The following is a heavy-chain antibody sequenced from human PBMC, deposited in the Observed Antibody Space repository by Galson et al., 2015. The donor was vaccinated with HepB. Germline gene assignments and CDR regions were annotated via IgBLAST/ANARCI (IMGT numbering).Heavy chain of an antibody. CDR2: KNPRSGHT. Sequence: SVKVSCKASGYTFTYNDINWVRQATGQRLEWMGLKNPRSGHTEYAQKFQGRVTMTSSTAISTAYMELTSLRSEDTAVYYCARGHYGAWGQGTLVIVSS. J-gene: IGHJ5*02. V-gene: IGHV1-8*01. CDR3: ARGHYGA. CDR1: GYTFTYND. D-gene: IGHD3-10*01.